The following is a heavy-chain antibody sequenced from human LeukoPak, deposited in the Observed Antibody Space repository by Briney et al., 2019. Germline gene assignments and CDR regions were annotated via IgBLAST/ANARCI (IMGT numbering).Heavy chain of an antibody. CDR3: ARDYYDSSGSFYYYYMDV. J-gene: IGHJ6*03. CDR1: GGTFSSYA. CDR2: IIPIFGTA. V-gene: IGHV1-69*06. Sequence: SVKVSCKASGGTFSSYAISWVRQAPGQGLEWMGGIIPIFGTANYAQKFQGRVTITADKSTSTAYMELSSLRSEDTAVYYCARDYYDSSGSFYYYYMDVWGKGTTVTISS. D-gene: IGHD3-22*01.